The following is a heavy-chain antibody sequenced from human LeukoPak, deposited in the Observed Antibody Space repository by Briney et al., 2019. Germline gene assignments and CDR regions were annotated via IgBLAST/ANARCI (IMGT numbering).Heavy chain of an antibody. CDR3: ARGTYSGYDFFDY. CDR1: GGSISSYY. Sequence: SETLSLTCTVSGGSISSYYWSWIRQPPGKGLEWIGYIYYSGSTNYNPSLKSRVTISVDTSKNQFSLKLSSVTAADTAVYYCARGTYSGYDFFDYWGQGTLVTVSS. J-gene: IGHJ4*02. V-gene: IGHV4-59*01. D-gene: IGHD5-12*01. CDR2: IYYSGST.